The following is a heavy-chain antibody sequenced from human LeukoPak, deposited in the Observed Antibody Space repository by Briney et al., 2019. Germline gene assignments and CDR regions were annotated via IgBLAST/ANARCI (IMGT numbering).Heavy chain of an antibody. CDR1: GGSFSGYY. D-gene: IGHD3-10*01. J-gene: IGHJ3*02. Sequence: SETLSLTCAVYGGSFSGYYWSWIRQPPGKGLEWIGEINHSGSTNYNPSLKSRVTISVDTSKDQFSLKLRSVTAADTAVYYCARHFFGGGAFDIWGQGTMVTVSS. CDR3: ARHFFGGGAFDI. V-gene: IGHV4-34*01. CDR2: INHSGST.